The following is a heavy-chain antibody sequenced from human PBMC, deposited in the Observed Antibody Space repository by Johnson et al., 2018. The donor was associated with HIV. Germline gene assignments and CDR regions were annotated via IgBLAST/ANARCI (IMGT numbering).Heavy chain of an antibody. D-gene: IGHD6-13*01. J-gene: IGHJ3*02. CDR1: GFTVSSNY. CDR2: ISGSGGST. CDR3: AKDVSSSSWFFAFDI. Sequence: MLLVESGGGLVQPGGSLRLSCAASGFTVSSNYMSCVRQAPGKGLEWVSAISGSGGSTYYADSVKGRFTISRDNSKNTLYLQMNSLRAEDTALYYCAKDVSSSSWFFAFDIWGQGTMVTVSS. V-gene: IGHV3-23*04.